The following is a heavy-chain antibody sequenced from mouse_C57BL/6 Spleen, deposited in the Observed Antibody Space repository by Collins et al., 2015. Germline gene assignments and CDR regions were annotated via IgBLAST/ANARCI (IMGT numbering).Heavy chain of an antibody. Sequence: DVQLQESGPGLVKPSQSLSLTCSVTGYSITSTYYWNWIRQFPGNKLEWMGYISYDGSHNYNPSLKNRISITRDTSKNQFFLKLNSVTTEDTAAYYCARDFDYGSSYGGYWGQGTTLTVSS. V-gene: IGHV3-6*01. CDR3: ARDFDYGSSYGGY. CDR1: GYSITSTYY. CDR2: ISYDGSH. D-gene: IGHD1-1*01. J-gene: IGHJ2*01.